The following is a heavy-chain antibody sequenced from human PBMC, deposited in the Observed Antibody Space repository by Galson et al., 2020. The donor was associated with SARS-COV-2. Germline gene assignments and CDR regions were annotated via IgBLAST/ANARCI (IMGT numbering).Heavy chain of an antibody. V-gene: IGHV3-30*03. CDR3: ARRGGPFERTVYDYMDV. Sequence: GESLKISCAASGFSFNNSGIYWVRQAPGKGLEWVATISYEGSIQYYTDSVKGRFTISKDNSKNTVYLQMHGLRAEDTAGYYCARRGGPFERTVYDYMDVGGKGTTFSVSS. CDR2: ISYEGSIQ. D-gene: IGHD1-1*01. J-gene: IGHJ6*03. CDR1: GFSFNNSG.